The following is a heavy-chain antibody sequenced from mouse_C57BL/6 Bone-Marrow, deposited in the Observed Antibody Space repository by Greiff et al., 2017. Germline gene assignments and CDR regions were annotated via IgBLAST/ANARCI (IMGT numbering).Heavy chain of an antibody. Sequence: EVQLVESEGGLVQPGSSMKLSCTASGFTFSDYYMAWVRQVPEKGLEWVANINYDGSSTYYLDSLKSRFIISRDNAKNILYLQMSSLKSEDTATYYCARDRYYGSSYDAMDYWGQGTSVTVSS. CDR3: ARDRYYGSSYDAMDY. CDR2: INYDGSST. J-gene: IGHJ4*01. D-gene: IGHD1-1*01. V-gene: IGHV5-16*01. CDR1: GFTFSDYY.